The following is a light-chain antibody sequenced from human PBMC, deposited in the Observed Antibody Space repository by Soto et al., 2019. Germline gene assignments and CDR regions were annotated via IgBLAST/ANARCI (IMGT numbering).Light chain of an antibody. V-gene: IGLV2-14*01. J-gene: IGLJ1*01. CDR3: SSYTSSSTYV. CDR1: NSDIGGYDY. Sequence: QSVLTQPASMSGSPGQSITIPCTGTNSDIGGYDYVSWYQHHPGKAPRLIIYDVTRRPSGISHRFSGSKSGNTASLTISGLLAEDEADYYCSSYTSSSTYVFGTGTKVTVL. CDR2: DVT.